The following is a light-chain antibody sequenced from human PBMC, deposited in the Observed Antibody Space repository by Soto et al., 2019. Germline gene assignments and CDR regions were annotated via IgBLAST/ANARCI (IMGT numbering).Light chain of an antibody. J-gene: IGKJ1*01. CDR2: GAS. CDR3: QQYNNWWT. CDR1: QSVSSN. V-gene: IGKV3-15*01. Sequence: EIVMTQSPATLSVSPGERVTLSCRASQSVSSNLAWYQQKPGQAPRLLIYGASTRATGIPARFSGSGSGTEFTLTISSLQSEDFAVYYCQQYNNWWTFGQGTEVEIK.